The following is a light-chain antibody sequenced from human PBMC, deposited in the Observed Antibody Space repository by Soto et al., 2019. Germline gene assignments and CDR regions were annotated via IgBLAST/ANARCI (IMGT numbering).Light chain of an antibody. J-gene: IGKJ5*01. Sequence: DIQMTQSPSSPSASVGDRVTITCRASENINTYLHWYHQKPGQAPELLIYAASSLHSGVPSRFSGSGSGTEFTLTISSLQPEDFATYYCQQSYSTPITFGQGTRLEIK. CDR3: QQSYSTPIT. CDR2: AAS. V-gene: IGKV1-39*01. CDR1: ENINTY.